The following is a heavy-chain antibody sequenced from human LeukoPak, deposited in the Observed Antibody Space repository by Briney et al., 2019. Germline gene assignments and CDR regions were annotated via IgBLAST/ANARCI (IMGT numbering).Heavy chain of an antibody. D-gene: IGHD1-26*01. Sequence: GGSQRLSCAASGFILSSHGMHWVRQAPGKGLEWVAGMWYDGSREDYADSVKGRFTISRDMSKNTLNLQMNSLRVQDTAMFYCARDLSFGSLDFRGQGTLITVSS. V-gene: IGHV3-33*01. CDR1: GFILSSHG. CDR2: MWYDGSRE. CDR3: ARDLSFGSLDF. J-gene: IGHJ4*02.